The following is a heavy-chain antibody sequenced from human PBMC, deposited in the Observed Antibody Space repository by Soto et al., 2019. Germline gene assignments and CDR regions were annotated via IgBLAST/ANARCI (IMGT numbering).Heavy chain of an antibody. D-gene: IGHD2-2*01. V-gene: IGHV3-33*01. J-gene: IGHJ6*03. Sequence: GGSMRLSCAASGFPFSSYGMHWVGQAPGKGLEWVAVIWYDGSNKYYADSVQGRFTISRDNSKNTLYLQMNSLRAEDTAVYYCAREGCSSTSCFVEHYYYMDVSGKGTTVTVSS. CDR1: GFPFSSYG. CDR2: IWYDGSNK. CDR3: AREGCSSTSCFVEHYYYMDV.